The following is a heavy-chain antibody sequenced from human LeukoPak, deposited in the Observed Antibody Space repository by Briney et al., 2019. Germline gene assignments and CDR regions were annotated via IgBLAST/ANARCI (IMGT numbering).Heavy chain of an antibody. CDR1: GFTFSSYA. D-gene: IGHD2-2*01. Sequence: PGRSLRLSCAASGFTFSSYAMHWVHQAPGKGLEWVAVISYDGSNKYYADSVKGRFTISRDNSKNTLYLQMNSLRAKDTAVYYCARDYLRYQLLSWFDPWGQGTLVTVSS. V-gene: IGHV3-30-3*01. CDR3: ARDYLRYQLLSWFDP. J-gene: IGHJ5*02. CDR2: ISYDGSNK.